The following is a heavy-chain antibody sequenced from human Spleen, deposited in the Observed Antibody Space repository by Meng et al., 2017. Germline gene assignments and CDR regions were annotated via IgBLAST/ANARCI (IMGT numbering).Heavy chain of an antibody. Sequence: QVQLVESGGGVVQPGRSLRLSCAASGFTFSSYGMHWVRQAPGKGLEWVPIISCDGSNKDYADSVKGRFTISRDKSKNTLYLQMNSLRPEDTAVYYCARDHDPGYFDYWGQGTLVTVSS. D-gene: IGHD1-1*01. V-gene: IGHV3-30*03. CDR2: ISCDGSNK. CDR3: ARDHDPGYFDY. J-gene: IGHJ4*02. CDR1: GFTFSSYG.